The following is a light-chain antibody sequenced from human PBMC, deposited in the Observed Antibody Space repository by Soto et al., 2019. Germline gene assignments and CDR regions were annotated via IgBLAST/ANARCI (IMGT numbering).Light chain of an antibody. CDR3: QQYNNWPRT. CDR2: GAS. Sequence: ELVMTQSPATLSVSTGERATLSCRASQSVSSNLAWYQQKPGQAPRLLIYGASTRATGIPARFSGSVSGTEFTLTISSLQSEDFAVYYCQQYNNWPRTFGQGTKV. J-gene: IGKJ1*01. CDR1: QSVSSN. V-gene: IGKV3-15*01.